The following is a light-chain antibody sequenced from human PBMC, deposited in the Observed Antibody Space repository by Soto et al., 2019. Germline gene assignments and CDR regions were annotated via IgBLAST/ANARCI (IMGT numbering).Light chain of an antibody. V-gene: IGLV1-36*01. CDR3: CSYAGSYSYV. J-gene: IGLJ1*01. Sequence: QSVLTQPPSVSGAPRQRVTISCSGSSSNIGNNAVNWYQQLPGKAPKLLIYYDDLLPSGVSDRFSGSKSGTSASLAISGLQSEDEGDYYCCSYAGSYSYVFGTGTKLTVL. CDR2: YDD. CDR1: SSNIGNNA.